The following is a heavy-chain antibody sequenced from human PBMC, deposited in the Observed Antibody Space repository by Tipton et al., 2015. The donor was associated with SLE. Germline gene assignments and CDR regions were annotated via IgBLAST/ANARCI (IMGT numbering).Heavy chain of an antibody. D-gene: IGHD6-13*01. V-gene: IGHV4-59*12. Sequence: TLSLTCAVYGGSFSGYYWSWIRQPPGKGLEWIGYIYYSGSTNYNPSLKSRVTISVDTSKNQFSLKLSSVTAADTAVYYCARARQQLDYFDYWGQGTLVTVSS. CDR3: ARARQQLDYFDY. CDR2: IYYSGST. CDR1: GGSFSGYY. J-gene: IGHJ4*02.